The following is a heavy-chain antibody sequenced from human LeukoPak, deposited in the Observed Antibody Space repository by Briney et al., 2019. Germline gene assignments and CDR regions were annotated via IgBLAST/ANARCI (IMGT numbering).Heavy chain of an antibody. V-gene: IGHV4-59*01. Sequence: SETLSLTCTVSGGSISSDYWSWIRQPPGKGLEWIGYIYYSGSTNYNPSLKSRVTISVDTSKNQFSLKLRSVTAADSAVYYCARGNIAVAGPSFDYWGQGTLVTVSS. CDR3: ARGNIAVAGPSFDY. J-gene: IGHJ4*02. CDR2: IYYSGST. D-gene: IGHD6-19*01. CDR1: GGSISSDY.